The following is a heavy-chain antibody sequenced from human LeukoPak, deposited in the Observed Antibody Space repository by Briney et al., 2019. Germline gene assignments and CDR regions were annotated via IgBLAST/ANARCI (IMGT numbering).Heavy chain of an antibody. CDR3: ARGQGKDFDY. CDR1: GFTFSSYA. J-gene: IGHJ4*02. CDR2: ISYDGSNK. D-gene: IGHD3-10*01. V-gene: IGHV3-30-3*01. Sequence: GGSLRLSCAASGFTFSSYAMHWVRQAPGKGLEWVAVISYDGSNKYYADSVKGRFTISRDNSKNTLYLQMNSLRAEDTAVYYRARGQGKDFDYWGQGTLVTVSS.